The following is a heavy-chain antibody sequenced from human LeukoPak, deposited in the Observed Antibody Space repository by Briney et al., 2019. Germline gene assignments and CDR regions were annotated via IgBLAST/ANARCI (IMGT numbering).Heavy chain of an antibody. V-gene: IGHV3-48*04. CDR2: ISSGSSTI. Sequence: GGSLRLSCAASGFTFSSYSMNWVRQAPGKGLEWVSYISSGSSTIYHADSVKGRFTISRDNAKNSLYLQMNSLRAEDMALYYCAKDLSSGWYPYYFDYWGQGTLVTVSS. D-gene: IGHD6-19*01. J-gene: IGHJ4*02. CDR3: AKDLSSGWYPYYFDY. CDR1: GFTFSSYS.